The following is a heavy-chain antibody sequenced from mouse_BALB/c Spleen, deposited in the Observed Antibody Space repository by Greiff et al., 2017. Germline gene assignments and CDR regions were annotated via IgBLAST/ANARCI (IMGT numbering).Heavy chain of an antibody. D-gene: IGHD2-1*01. CDR1: GYSITSDYA. V-gene: IGHV3-2*02. CDR3: ARCLYGNYVEDYFDD. Sequence: EVKVEESGPGLVKPSQSLSLTCTVTGYSITSDYAWNWIRQFPGNKLEWMGYISYSGSTSYNPSLKRRISITRDTSKNQFFLPLNSVTTEDTATYYCARCLYGNYVEDYFDDWGQGTTLTVSS. CDR2: ISYSGST. J-gene: IGHJ2*01.